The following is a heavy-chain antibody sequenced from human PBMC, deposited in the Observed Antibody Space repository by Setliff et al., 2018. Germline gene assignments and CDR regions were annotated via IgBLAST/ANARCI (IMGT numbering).Heavy chain of an antibody. J-gene: IGHJ4*02. CDR3: ARSAYSSTSEQLFDY. CDR1: GYTFTNYF. CDR2: VDPDDGET. D-gene: IGHD6-6*01. V-gene: IGHV1-69-2*01. Sequence: GASVKVSCKVSGYTFTNYFIHWVRQAPGKGPEWMGFVDPDDGETVYAQKFRGRVATTTDESTGTAYMELSSLSSDDTAVYYCARSAYSSTSEQLFDYWGQGTRVTVS.